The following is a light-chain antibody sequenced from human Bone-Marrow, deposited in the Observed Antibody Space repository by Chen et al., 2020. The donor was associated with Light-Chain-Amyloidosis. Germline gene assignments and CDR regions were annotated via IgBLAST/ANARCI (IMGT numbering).Light chain of an antibody. Sequence: SYELTQPPSVSGSPGQTARITCSGDDLPKKYAYWYQQKPGQAPVLVIHRDTERPSGISERFSGSSSGTTATLTISGVQAEDEADYHCQSADSSGTYEVIFGGGTKLTVL. J-gene: IGLJ2*01. CDR3: QSADSSGTYEVI. CDR1: DLPKKY. V-gene: IGLV3-25*03. CDR2: RDT.